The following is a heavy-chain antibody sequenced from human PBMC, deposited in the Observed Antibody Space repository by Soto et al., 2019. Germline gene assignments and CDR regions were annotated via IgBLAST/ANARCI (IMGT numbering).Heavy chain of an antibody. CDR1: GFTFSSYW. Sequence: GGSLRLSCAASGFTFSSYWMHWVRQAPGRGLVWVSRINSDGSSTSYADSVKGRFTISRDNAKNTLYLQMNSLRAEDTAVYYCARGSMWVLEDSSWYYYYGMDVWGQGTTVTVSS. J-gene: IGHJ6*02. V-gene: IGHV3-74*01. CDR2: INSDGSST. CDR3: ARGSMWVLEDSSWYYYYGMDV. D-gene: IGHD6-13*01.